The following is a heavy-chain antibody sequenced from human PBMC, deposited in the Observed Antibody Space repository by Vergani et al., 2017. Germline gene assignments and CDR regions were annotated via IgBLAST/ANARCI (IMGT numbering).Heavy chain of an antibody. J-gene: IGHJ6*02. CDR2: IYYSGST. Sequence: QVQLQESGPGLVKPSETLSLTCTVSGGSISSYYWSWIRQPPGKGLEWIGYIYYSGSTNYNPSLKSRVTISVDTSKNHFSLKLSSVTAADTAVYYCARVGRTYPSGYDGWPVGIRYYYGMDVWGQGITVTVSS. CDR3: ARVGRTYPSGYDGWPVGIRYYYGMDV. D-gene: IGHD5-12*01. CDR1: GGSISSYY. V-gene: IGHV4-59*01.